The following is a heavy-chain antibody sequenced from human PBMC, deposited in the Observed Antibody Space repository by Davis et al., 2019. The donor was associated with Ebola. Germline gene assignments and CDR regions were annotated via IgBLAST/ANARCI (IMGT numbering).Heavy chain of an antibody. CDR1: GFSVSTYY. CDR2: ISSTGSDI. V-gene: IGHV3-21*01. J-gene: IGHJ2*01. Sequence: GGSLRLSCAASGFSVSTYYMNWVRQAPGKGLEWVSSISSTGSDIYYAGSVRGRFTVSRDNAKNLLYLQMNSLRAEDTAMYFCARGVLARPGWRSYFDYWGRGTLVTVSS. D-gene: IGHD6-6*01. CDR3: ARGVLARPGWRSYFDY.